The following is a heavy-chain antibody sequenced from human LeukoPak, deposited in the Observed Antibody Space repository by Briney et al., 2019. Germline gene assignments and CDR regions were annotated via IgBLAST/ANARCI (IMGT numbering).Heavy chain of an antibody. J-gene: IGHJ4*02. V-gene: IGHV3-7*01. D-gene: IGHD5-18*01. CDR2: IKKDGSEN. CDR1: GFTFSSYW. CDR3: ARHLSGVTGYSYGRGIDY. Sequence: GGSLRLSCAASGFTFSSYWMSWVREAPGKGLEWVANIKKDGSENYYVESVKGRFTISRDNAKKSLYLQMKSLRADDTAVYCCARHLSGVTGYSYGRGIDYWGQGTLVTVSS.